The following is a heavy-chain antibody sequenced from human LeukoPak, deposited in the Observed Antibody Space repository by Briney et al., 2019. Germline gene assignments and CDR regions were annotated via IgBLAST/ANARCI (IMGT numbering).Heavy chain of an antibody. J-gene: IGHJ4*02. Sequence: GGSLRLSCAASGFIFSNDAMHWVRQAPGKWLEWVAFIWFDGSNKHYADSVKGRFTISRDNSEDTLYLQMNSLRAEDTAVYYCVRDPSGSGFAFDSWGQGALVTVSS. CDR1: GFIFSNDA. D-gene: IGHD1-1*01. CDR3: VRDPSGSGFAFDS. CDR2: IWFDGSNK. V-gene: IGHV3-33*01.